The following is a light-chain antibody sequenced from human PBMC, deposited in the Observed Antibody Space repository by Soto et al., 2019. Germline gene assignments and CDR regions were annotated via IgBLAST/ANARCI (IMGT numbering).Light chain of an antibody. J-gene: IGKJ2*01. Sequence: DIQMTQSPSTLSASVGDRVTITFRASQSISSWLAWYQQKPGKAPKLLIYKASSLESGVPSRFSGSGSGTEFTLTISSLQPDDFATYSCQQYNSYPYTFGQGTKV. V-gene: IGKV1-5*03. CDR3: QQYNSYPYT. CDR1: QSISSW. CDR2: KAS.